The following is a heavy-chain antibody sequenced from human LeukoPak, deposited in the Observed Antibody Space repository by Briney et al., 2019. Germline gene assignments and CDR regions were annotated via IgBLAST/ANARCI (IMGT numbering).Heavy chain of an antibody. D-gene: IGHD2-21*01. CDR1: GDSISSGSYL. CDR3: ARDPRGVKAILGAFDI. J-gene: IGHJ3*02. CDR2: TYIGGDT. V-gene: IGHV4-61*02. Sequence: SQTLSLTCTVSGDSISSGSYLWSWIRQPAGKGLEWIGRTYIGGDTNYNPSLKSRVTISLDTSKNQISLRLSSVTAVDTAVYYCARDPRGVKAILGAFDIWGQGTTVTVSS.